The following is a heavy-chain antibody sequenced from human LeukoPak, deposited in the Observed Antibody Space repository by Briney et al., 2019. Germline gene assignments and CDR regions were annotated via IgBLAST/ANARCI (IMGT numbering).Heavy chain of an antibody. CDR3: ARVIGDLDAFDI. J-gene: IGHJ3*02. Sequence: SETLSLTCTVSGSSISSYYWSWIRQPPGKGLEWIGYIYYSGSTNYNPSLKSRVTISVDTSKNQFSLKLSSVTAADTAVYYCARVIGDLDAFDIWGQGTMVTVSS. D-gene: IGHD4-17*01. CDR1: GSSISSYY. CDR2: IYYSGST. V-gene: IGHV4-59*01.